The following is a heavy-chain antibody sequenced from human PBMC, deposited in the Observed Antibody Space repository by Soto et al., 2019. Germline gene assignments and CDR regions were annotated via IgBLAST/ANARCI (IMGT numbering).Heavy chain of an antibody. CDR2: IKQDGSEK. J-gene: IGHJ6*02. D-gene: IGHD2-2*01. CDR1: GFTFSSYW. Sequence: GGSLRLSCAASGFTFSSYWMSWVRQAPGKGLEWVANIKQDGSEKYYVDSVKGRFTISRDNSKNTLYLQMNSLRAEDTAVYYCARDHIVLVPAAMNYYGMDVWGQGTTVTVSS. V-gene: IGHV3-7*01. CDR3: ARDHIVLVPAAMNYYGMDV.